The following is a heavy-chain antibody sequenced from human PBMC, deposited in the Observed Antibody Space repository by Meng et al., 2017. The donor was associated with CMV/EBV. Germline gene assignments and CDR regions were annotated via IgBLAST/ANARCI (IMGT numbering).Heavy chain of an antibody. J-gene: IGHJ4*02. CDR3: ARSPPGAILYYFDY. CDR1: GYTFTGYD. Sequence: ASGYTFTGYDMHWVRQAPGQGLEWMGWISAYNGNTNYAQKLQGRVTMTTDTSTSTAYMELRSLRSDDTAVYYCARSPPGAILYYFDYWGQGTLVTVSS. V-gene: IGHV1-18*04. D-gene: IGHD3-10*01. CDR2: ISAYNGNT.